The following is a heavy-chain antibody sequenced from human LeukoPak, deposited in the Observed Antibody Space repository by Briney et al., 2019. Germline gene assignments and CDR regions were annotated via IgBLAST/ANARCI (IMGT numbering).Heavy chain of an antibody. CDR2: INPNSGGT. CDR1: GYTFSGSY. D-gene: IGHD6-13*01. V-gene: IGHV1-2*02. Sequence: GASVKVSCKASGYTFSGSYIHWVRQAPGQGLEWMGWINPNSGGTNYAQKFQGRVTMTRDTSISTAYMELSRLRSDDTAVYYCARDGDSSSWYRGSGWYLNYYYYYMDVWGKGTTVTVSS. CDR3: ARDGDSSSWYRGSGWYLNYYYYYMDV. J-gene: IGHJ6*03.